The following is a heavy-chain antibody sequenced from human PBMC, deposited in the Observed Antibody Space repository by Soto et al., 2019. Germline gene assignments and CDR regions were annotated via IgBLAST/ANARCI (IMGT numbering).Heavy chain of an antibody. CDR3: ARGQGIDSSGYYENTRTDY. D-gene: IGHD3-22*01. V-gene: IGHV1-69*02. CDR1: GGTFSSYT. J-gene: IGHJ4*02. Sequence: ASVKVSCKASGGTFSSYTISWVRQAHGQGLEWMGRIIPILGIANYAQKFQGRVTITADKSTSTAYMELSSLRSEDTAVYYCARGQGIDSSGYYENTRTDYWGQGTLVTVSS. CDR2: IIPILGIA.